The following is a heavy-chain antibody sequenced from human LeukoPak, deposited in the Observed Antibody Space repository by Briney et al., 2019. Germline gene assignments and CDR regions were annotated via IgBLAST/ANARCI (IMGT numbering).Heavy chain of an antibody. CDR3: ARGQYLSSSWYGNADY. D-gene: IGHD6-13*01. V-gene: IGHV1-3*02. Sequence: ASVKVSCKASEYTFTSYPMHWVRQAPGQRLEWMGWNNGGNANTKYSQGFQGRVTITRDKSASTAYMELSSLRSEDTAVYYCARGQYLSSSWYGNADYWGQGTLVTVSS. CDR2: NNGGNANT. J-gene: IGHJ4*02. CDR1: EYTFTSYP.